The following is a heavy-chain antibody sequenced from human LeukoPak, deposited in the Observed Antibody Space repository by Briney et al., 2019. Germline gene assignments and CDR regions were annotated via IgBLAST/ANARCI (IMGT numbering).Heavy chain of an antibody. CDR2: ISGYNGNT. Sequence: GASVKVSCKASGYTFTSYGISWLRQAPGQGLEWMGWISGYNGNTNYAQKLQGRVTMSTDTSTSTAYMELRSLRSDDTAVYYCAREDSRRGSRGYLDYWGQGTLVTVSS. CDR3: AREDSRRGSRGYLDY. CDR1: GYTFTSYG. D-gene: IGHD2-15*01. V-gene: IGHV1-18*01. J-gene: IGHJ4*02.